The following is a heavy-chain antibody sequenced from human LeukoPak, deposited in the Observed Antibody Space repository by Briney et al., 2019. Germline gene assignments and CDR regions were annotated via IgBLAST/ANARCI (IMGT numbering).Heavy chain of an antibody. D-gene: IGHD2-2*01. CDR1: GYTFTGYY. Sequence: ASVKVSCKASGYTFTGYYIHWVRQAPGQGLEWMGRINPNSGGTNYAQKFQGRVTMTRDTSISTAYMELSRLRSDDTAVCFCARDLGSTRGYWGQGTLVTVSS. V-gene: IGHV1-2*06. J-gene: IGHJ4*02. CDR2: INPNSGGT. CDR3: ARDLGSTRGY.